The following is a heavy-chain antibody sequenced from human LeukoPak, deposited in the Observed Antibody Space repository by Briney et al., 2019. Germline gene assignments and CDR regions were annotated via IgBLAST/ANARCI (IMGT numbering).Heavy chain of an antibody. CDR1: GLTFSSYE. CDR3: ARDYWFDP. V-gene: IGHV3-48*03. J-gene: IGHJ5*02. CDR2: ISSAGTTK. Sequence: HTGGSLRLSCAASGLTFSSYEMNWVRQAPGKGLEWISYISSAGTTKIYADSVKGRFTISRDNAKNSLYLQMNSLRAEDTAVYYCARDYWFDPWGHGTLVTVSS.